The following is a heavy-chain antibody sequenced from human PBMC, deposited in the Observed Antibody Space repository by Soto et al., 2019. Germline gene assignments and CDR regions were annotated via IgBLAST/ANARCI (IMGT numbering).Heavy chain of an antibody. D-gene: IGHD4-17*01. J-gene: IGHJ4*02. CDR2: IYYSGST. V-gene: IGHV4-59*01. Sequence: QVQLQESGPGLVKPSETLSLTCTVSGGSISSYYWSWILQPPGKGLEWIGYIYYSGSTNYNPSLKSRVTISVDTSKNQFSLKLSSVTAADTAVYYCARGSYGGNSWGQGTLVTVSS. CDR1: GGSISSYY. CDR3: ARGSYGGNS.